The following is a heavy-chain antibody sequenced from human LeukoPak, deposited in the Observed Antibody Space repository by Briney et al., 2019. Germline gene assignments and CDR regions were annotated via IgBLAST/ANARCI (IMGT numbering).Heavy chain of an antibody. D-gene: IGHD1-1*01. Sequence: SETLSLTCTVSGGSISSSNYYWGWIRQPPGKGLEWIGGIYYSGSTYYSPSLKSRVTISVDTSKNQFSLKLSSLTAADTAVYYCATDDVTTGTKTALGYWGQGTLVTVSS. J-gene: IGHJ4*02. V-gene: IGHV4-39*02. CDR1: GGSISSSNYY. CDR3: ATDDVTTGTKTALGY. CDR2: IYYSGST.